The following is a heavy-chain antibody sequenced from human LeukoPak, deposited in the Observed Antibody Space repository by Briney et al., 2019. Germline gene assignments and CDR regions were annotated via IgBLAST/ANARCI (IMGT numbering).Heavy chain of an antibody. V-gene: IGHV3-30*02. CDR1: GFTFNSYG. J-gene: IGHJ4*02. CDR3: ARARAPYYYDSAGLDY. CDR2: IRYDGSNK. Sequence: PGGSLRLSCAASGFTFNSYGMHWVRQAPGKGLEWVAFIRYDGSNKYYADSVKGRFTISRDNSKNTLYLQMNSLRAEDTAVYYCARARAPYYYDSAGLDYWGQGTLVTVSS. D-gene: IGHD3-22*01.